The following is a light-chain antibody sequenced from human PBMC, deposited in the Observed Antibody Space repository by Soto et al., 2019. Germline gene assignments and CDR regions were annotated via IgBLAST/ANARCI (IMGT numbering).Light chain of an antibody. CDR3: SSFAGNNNL. V-gene: IGLV2-8*01. J-gene: IGLJ2*01. CDR1: SSDIGSYDL. CDR2: EVA. Sequence: QSALTQPPSASGSPGQSVTISCTGTSSDIGSYDLVSWYQQHPGKAPKLILYEVAKRPSGVPARFSSSKSGNTASLTVSGLQADDESDYYCSSFAGNNNLFGGGTKLTVL.